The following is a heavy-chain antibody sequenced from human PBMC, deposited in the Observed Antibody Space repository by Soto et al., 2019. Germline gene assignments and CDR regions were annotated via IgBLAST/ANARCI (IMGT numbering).Heavy chain of an antibody. Sequence: SETLSLTCAVYGGSFSGYYWSWIRQPPGKGLEWIGEINHSGSTNYNPSLKSRVTISVDTSKNQFSLKLSSVTAADTAVYYCARGRGTWIQLWGFDYWGQGTLVTVSS. CDR3: ARGRGTWIQLWGFDY. D-gene: IGHD5-18*01. CDR1: GGSFSGYY. CDR2: INHSGST. V-gene: IGHV4-34*01. J-gene: IGHJ4*02.